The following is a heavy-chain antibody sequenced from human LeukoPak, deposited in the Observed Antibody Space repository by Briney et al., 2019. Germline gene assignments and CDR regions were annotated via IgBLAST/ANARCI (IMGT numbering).Heavy chain of an antibody. CDR3: ARDRPYYDSSGYPYYYYMDV. Sequence: GGSLRLSCAASGFTFSSYSMNWVRQAPGKGLEWVSYISSSSSTIYYADSVKGRFTISRDNAKNSLYLQMNSLRAEDTAVYYCARDRPYYDSSGYPYYYYMDVWGKGTTVTVSS. CDR1: GFTFSSYS. CDR2: ISSSSSTI. J-gene: IGHJ6*03. V-gene: IGHV3-48*04. D-gene: IGHD3-22*01.